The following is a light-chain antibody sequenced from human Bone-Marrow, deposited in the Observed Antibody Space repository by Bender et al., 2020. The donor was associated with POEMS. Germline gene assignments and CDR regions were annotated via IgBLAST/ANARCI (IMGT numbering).Light chain of an antibody. CDR2: EVN. Sequence: QSALTQPPSVSGSLGQSVTISCTGASSDVGRHDRVSWYQQSPSTAPKVLIYEVNKRLSGVPDRFSGSKSGNTASLTISGLQTDDEADYYCTSYTAGGSLLFGGGTKLTVL. V-gene: IGLV2-18*02. CDR3: TSYTAGGSLL. J-gene: IGLJ2*01. CDR1: SSDVGRHDR.